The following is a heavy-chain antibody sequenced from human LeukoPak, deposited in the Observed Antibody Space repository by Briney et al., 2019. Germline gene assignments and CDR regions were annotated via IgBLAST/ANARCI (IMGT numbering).Heavy chain of an antibody. D-gene: IGHD2-15*01. V-gene: IGHV4-59*01. J-gene: IGHJ6*02. CDR3: ARDRVAALHYYYYGMDV. CDR1: GGSISGYY. Sequence: NPSETLSLTCTVSGGSISGYYWSWIRQPPGKGLEWIGYIYYSGSTNYNPSLKSRVTISVDTSKNQFSLKLSSVTAADTAVYYCARDRVAALHYYYYGMDVWGQGTTVTVSS. CDR2: IYYSGST.